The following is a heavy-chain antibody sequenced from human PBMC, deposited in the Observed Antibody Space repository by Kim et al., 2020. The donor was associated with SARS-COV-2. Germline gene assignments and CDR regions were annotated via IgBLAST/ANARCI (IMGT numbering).Heavy chain of an antibody. J-gene: IGHJ4*02. V-gene: IGHV4-59*01. CDR3: ARGSRYGDLSDY. CDR2: IYYSGST. CDR1: GGSISSYY. D-gene: IGHD4-17*01. Sequence: SETLSLTCTVSGGSISSYYWSWIRQPPGKGLEWIGYIYYSGSTNYNPSLKSRVTISVDTSKNQFSLKLSSVTAADTAVYYCARGSRYGDLSDYWGQGTLVTVSS.